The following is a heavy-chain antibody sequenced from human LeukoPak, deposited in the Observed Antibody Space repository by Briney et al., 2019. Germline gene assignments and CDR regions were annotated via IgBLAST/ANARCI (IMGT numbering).Heavy chain of an antibody. D-gene: IGHD3-10*01. Sequence: PGGSLRLSCATTGFNFITTWMSWVRQAPGKGLEWVGRIKSKTSGGTDYAESLKGRFIISRDDSKNTLYLQMNSLKTEDTAVYYCTTVKGTMVRGVINYWGQGTLVTVSS. CDR3: TTVKGTMVRGVINY. J-gene: IGHJ4*02. V-gene: IGHV3-15*01. CDR1: GFNFITTW. CDR2: IKSKTSGGT.